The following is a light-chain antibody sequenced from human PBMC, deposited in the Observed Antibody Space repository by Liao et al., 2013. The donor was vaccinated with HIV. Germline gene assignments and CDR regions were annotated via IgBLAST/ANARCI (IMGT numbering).Light chain of an antibody. Sequence: SYELTQPPSVSVSPGQTASITCSGDKLGEKYACWYQQKPGQSPVLVIYEDIKRPSGIPERFSGSNSGNTATLTISGTQGMDEADYYCQAWDSRTAVFGGGTKLTVL. CDR1: KLGEKY. J-gene: IGLJ2*01. V-gene: IGLV3-1*01. CDR3: QAWDSRTAV. CDR2: EDI.